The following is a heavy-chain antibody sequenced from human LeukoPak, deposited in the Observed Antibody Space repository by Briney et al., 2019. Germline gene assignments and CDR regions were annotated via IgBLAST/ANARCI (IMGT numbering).Heavy chain of an antibody. V-gene: IGHV1-2*02. CDR3: ARDLMAVAGNFDY. Sequence: ASVKVSCKAAGYTFTSYGISWVRQAPGQGLEWMGWINPNTGDTNYAQKFQGRVTMTRDTSIRTAYMELSRLRSDDTAVYYCARDLMAVAGNFDYWGQGTLVTVSS. D-gene: IGHD6-19*01. CDR1: GYTFTSYG. CDR2: INPNTGDT. J-gene: IGHJ4*02.